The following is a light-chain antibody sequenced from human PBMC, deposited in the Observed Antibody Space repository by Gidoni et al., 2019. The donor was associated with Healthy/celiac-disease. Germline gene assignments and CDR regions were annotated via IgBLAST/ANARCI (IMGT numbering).Light chain of an antibody. CDR1: SSDVGCYNY. CDR2: EVS. Sequence: QSALTQPASVSGSPGQSITISCTGTSSDVGCYNYVSWYQQHPGKAPKLMIYEVSNRPSGVSNRFSGSKSGNTASLTISGLQAEDEADYYCSSYTSSSTYVVFGGGTKLTVL. J-gene: IGLJ2*01. CDR3: SSYTSSSTYVV. V-gene: IGLV2-14*01.